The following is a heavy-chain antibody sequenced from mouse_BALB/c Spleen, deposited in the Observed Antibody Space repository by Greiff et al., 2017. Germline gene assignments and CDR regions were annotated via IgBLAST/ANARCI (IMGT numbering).Heavy chain of an antibody. Sequence: QVQLQQPGAELVRPGASVKLSCKASGYTFTSYWINWVKQRPGQGLEWIGNIYPSDSYTNYNQKFKDKATLTVDKSSSTAYMQLSSPTSEDSAVYYCARSGSYCDVWGAGTTVTVSS. CDR2: IYPSDSYT. D-gene: IGHD3-1*01. V-gene: IGHV1-69*02. CDR3: ARSGSYCDV. J-gene: IGHJ1*01. CDR1: GYTFTSYW.